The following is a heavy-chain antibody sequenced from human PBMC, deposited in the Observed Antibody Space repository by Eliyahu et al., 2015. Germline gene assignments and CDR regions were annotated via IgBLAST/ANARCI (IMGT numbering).Heavy chain of an antibody. V-gene: IGHV1-2*02. D-gene: IGHD6-25*01. Sequence: QVRLVQSGPEVKKPGASVEVSCKASGYKFTDYLIHWVRQAPGQGFEWVGWVNSNTGATDWAPNFHDRLMTADTSTSTAFMELRSLRSDDTALFFCARLMSGGYDYWGQGALITVSS. CDR1: GYKFTDYL. CDR3: ARLMSGGYDY. CDR2: VNSNTGAT. J-gene: IGHJ4*02.